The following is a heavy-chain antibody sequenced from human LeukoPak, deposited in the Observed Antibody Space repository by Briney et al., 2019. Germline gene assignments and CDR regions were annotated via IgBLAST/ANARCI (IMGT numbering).Heavy chain of an antibody. Sequence: RGSLRLSCAASGLTFSIHWMNWVRQAPGKGLECVANINQDGSDKYYVDSVKGRSTISRDNTKNSLYLQMNSLRAEDTAVYYCVGGDYWGQGTLVTVSS. V-gene: IGHV3-7*01. CDR2: INQDGSDK. CDR1: GLTFSIHW. CDR3: VGGDY. J-gene: IGHJ4*02.